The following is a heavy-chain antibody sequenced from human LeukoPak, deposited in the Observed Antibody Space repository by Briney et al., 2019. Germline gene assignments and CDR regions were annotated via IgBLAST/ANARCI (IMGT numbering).Heavy chain of an antibody. Sequence: GGSLRLSCAASGFTFSSYAMSWVRQAPGKGLEWVSAISGSGGSTYYADSVKGRFTISRDNSKNTLYLQMNSLRAEDTAVYYCAKVAGVERSSWHYFDYWGQGTLVTVSS. CDR1: GFTFSSYA. V-gene: IGHV3-23*01. CDR2: ISGSGGST. CDR3: AKVAGVERSSWHYFDY. J-gene: IGHJ4*02. D-gene: IGHD6-13*01.